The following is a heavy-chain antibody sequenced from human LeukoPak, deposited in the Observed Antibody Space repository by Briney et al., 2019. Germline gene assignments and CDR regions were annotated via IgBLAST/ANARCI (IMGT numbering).Heavy chain of an antibody. CDR1: GFTFSSYG. J-gene: IGHJ4*02. V-gene: IGHV3-30*03. D-gene: IGHD5-12*01. Sequence: TGGSLRLSCAASGFTFSSYGMHWVRQAPGKGLEWVAVISYDGSEKYYVDSVKGRFTISRDNAKNSLYLQMNSLRAEDTAVYYCARKGVATIEDYFDYWGQGTLVTVSS. CDR2: ISYDGSEK. CDR3: ARKGVATIEDYFDY.